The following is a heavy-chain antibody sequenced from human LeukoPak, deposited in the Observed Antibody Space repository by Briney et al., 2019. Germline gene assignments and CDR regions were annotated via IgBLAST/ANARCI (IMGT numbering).Heavy chain of an antibody. J-gene: IGHJ6*02. CDR3: ARHPRSGAVAPEYYYYGMDV. D-gene: IGHD6-19*01. CDR1: GYSFTSYW. CDR2: IYPGDSDT. V-gene: IGHV5-51*01. Sequence: GESLKISCKGSGYSFTSYWIGWVRQMPGKGLEWMGIIYPGDSDTRYSPSFQGQVTISADKSISTAYLQWSSLKASDTAMYYCARHPRSGAVAPEYYYYGMDVWGQGTTVIVSS.